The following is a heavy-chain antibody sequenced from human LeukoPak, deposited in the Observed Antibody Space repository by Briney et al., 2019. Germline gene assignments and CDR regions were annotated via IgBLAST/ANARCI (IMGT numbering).Heavy chain of an antibody. CDR3: ARDQVNL. V-gene: IGHV1-2*02. Sequence: ASVKVSCKASGYTFTGYYMNWVRQAPGQGLEWMGWINPNSGGTDYAQEFQGRVTMTRDTSISTAYMEMSRLRSDDTAVYYCARDQVNLWGQGTLVTVSS. CDR2: INPNSGGT. CDR1: GYTFTGYY. D-gene: IGHD3-10*01. J-gene: IGHJ4*02.